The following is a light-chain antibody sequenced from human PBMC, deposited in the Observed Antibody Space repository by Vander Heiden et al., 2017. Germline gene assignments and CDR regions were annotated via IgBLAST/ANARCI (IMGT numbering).Light chain of an antibody. Sequence: QSVLTQPPSVSGAPGPRVTISCTGSSSNIGARYDVHWYQQVPGTAPKLLIYDNNNRPSGVPDRFSGSKSGTSASLAITGLQAEDEADYYCQSYDSSLIDWVFGGGTKLTVL. CDR3: QSYDSSLIDWV. J-gene: IGLJ3*02. CDR1: SSNIGARYD. CDR2: DNN. V-gene: IGLV1-40*01.